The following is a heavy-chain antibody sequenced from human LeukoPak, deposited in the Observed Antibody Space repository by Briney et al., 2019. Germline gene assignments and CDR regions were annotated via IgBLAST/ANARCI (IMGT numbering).Heavy chain of an antibody. CDR3: ARSYDVQTPDY. CDR1: GGSISGFY. V-gene: IGHV4-4*07. CDR2: TSTSGST. Sequence: SETLSLTCTVSGGSISGFYWNWIRQPAGKGLEWVGRTSTSGSTNHNPFLKSRVTMSVDTSKKQVSLKLSSVTAADTAVYFCARSYDVQTPDYWGQGTLVTVSS. J-gene: IGHJ4*02. D-gene: IGHD1-1*01.